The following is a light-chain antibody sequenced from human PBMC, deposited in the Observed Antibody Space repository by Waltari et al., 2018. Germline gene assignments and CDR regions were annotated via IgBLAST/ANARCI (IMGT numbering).Light chain of an antibody. J-gene: IGLJ2*01. Sequence: QSALTQPRSVSGSPGQSVTISCTGTSSDVGGYNFVPWYQQHPGNAPKPMIYDVSKRPSGVPDRFSGSKSGNTASLTISGLQADDEADYYCCSYAGSYTVVFGGGTKLTVL. CDR1: SSDVGGYNF. CDR3: CSYAGSYTVV. V-gene: IGLV2-11*01. CDR2: DVS.